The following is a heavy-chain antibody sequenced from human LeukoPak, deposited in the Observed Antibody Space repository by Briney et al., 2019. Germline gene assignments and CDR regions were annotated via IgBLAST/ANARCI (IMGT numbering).Heavy chain of an antibody. CDR3: ARGRTYYYDSSGYGAFDI. CDR2: IIPIFGTA. CDR1: GGTFSSYA. V-gene: IGHV1-69*05. D-gene: IGHD3-22*01. Sequence: ASVKVSCKASGGTFSSYAISWVRQAPGQGLEWMGRIIPIFGTANYAQKFQGRVTITTDESTSTAYMVLSSLRSEDTAVYYCARGRTYYYDSSGYGAFDIWGQGTMVTVSS. J-gene: IGHJ3*02.